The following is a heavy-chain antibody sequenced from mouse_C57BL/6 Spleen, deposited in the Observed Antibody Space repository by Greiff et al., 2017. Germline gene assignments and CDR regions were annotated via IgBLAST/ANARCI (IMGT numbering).Heavy chain of an antibody. D-gene: IGHD1-1*01. CDR3: TRSPITTVVGGPFFDY. CDR2: IDPETGGT. Sequence: QVQLQQSGAELVRPGASVTLSCKASGYTFTDYEMHWVKQTPVHGLEWIGAIDPETGGTAYNQKFKGKAILTADKSSSTAYMELRSLTSEDSAVYYCTRSPITTVVGGPFFDYWGQGTTLTVSS. CDR1: GYTFTDYE. J-gene: IGHJ2*01. V-gene: IGHV1-15*01.